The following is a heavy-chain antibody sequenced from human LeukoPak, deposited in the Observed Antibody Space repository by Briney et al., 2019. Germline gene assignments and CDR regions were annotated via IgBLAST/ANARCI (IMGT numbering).Heavy chain of an antibody. CDR2: VYSGGSS. J-gene: IGHJ4*02. CDR3: ARDSHKGL. Sequence: GGSLRLSCAASGFTVSSNYMAWVRQAPGKGLEWVSVVYSGGSSYYADSVKGRFTSSRDSSKNTMYLQMNSLRPEDTAVYYCARDSHKGLWGQGTLVTVSS. V-gene: IGHV3-66*01. CDR1: GFTVSSNY.